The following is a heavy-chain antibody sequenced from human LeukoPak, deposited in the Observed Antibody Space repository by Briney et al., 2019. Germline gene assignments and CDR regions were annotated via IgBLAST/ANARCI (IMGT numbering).Heavy chain of an antibody. CDR3: ARSLRRFRGTSGGSCMVY. J-gene: IGHJ4*02. CDR1: GYSFTGYG. D-gene: IGHD2-15*01. CDR2: MNPDSGHA. V-gene: IGHV1-8*01. Sequence: GASVKVSCKASGYSFTGYGINWVRQATGQGLEWMGWMNPDSGHAAYAQKLLGRVTMTRDMSTSTVYMELSSLRSEDTAVYYCARSLRRFRGTSGGSCMVYWGQGTLVTVSS.